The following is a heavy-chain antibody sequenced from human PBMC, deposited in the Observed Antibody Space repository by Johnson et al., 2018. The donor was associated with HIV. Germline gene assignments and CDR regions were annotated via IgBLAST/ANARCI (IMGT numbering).Heavy chain of an antibody. D-gene: IGHD6-19*01. Sequence: QMLLVESGGGVVQPGRSLRLSCAASGFTFSSYAMHWVRQAPGKGLEWVAVISYDGSNKYYADSVKGRFTISRDNSKNTLYLQMNSLRAEDTAGYYGGREIGLNSSGGYCMEAFDIWGQGTMVTVSS. V-gene: IGHV3-30*04. CDR1: GFTFSSYA. J-gene: IGHJ3*02. CDR2: ISYDGSNK. CDR3: GREIGLNSSGGYCMEAFDI.